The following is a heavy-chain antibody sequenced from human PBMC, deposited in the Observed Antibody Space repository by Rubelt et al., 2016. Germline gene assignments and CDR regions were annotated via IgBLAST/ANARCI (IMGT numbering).Heavy chain of an antibody. J-gene: IGHJ5*02. CDR2: VSYSGST. CDR3: ARGWGFYTRAPPVDFS. Sequence: QVQLQESGPGLVKPSETLSLNCTVSGGSITNYYWSWIRQSPGKGLEWMGYVSYSGSTSYNPSLKSRATISVDPSKNQLSLKVNSVTAADTAGYYCARGWGFYTRAPPVDFSWGQGTLVTVSS. CDR1: GGSITNYY. V-gene: IGHV4-59*01. D-gene: IGHD2-2*02.